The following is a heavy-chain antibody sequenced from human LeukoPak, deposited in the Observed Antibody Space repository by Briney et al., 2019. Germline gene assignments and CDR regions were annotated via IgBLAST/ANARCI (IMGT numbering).Heavy chain of an antibody. J-gene: IGHJ4*02. CDR3: ARAVPTRYRSGWYSLDS. Sequence: SQTLSLTCAISGDSLSSNRAGWHEIRQSPSRGLEWLGRTYYMSKWYNDYAVSVKSRITINPDTSKNQFSLQLNSVTPADTAVYYCARAVPTRYRSGWYSLDSWGQGTLVTVSS. CDR2: TYYMSKWYN. CDR1: GDSLSSNRAG. D-gene: IGHD6-19*01. V-gene: IGHV6-1*01.